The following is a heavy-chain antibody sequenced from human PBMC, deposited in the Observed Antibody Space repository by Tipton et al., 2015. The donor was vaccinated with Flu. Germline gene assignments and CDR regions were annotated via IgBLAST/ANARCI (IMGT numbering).Heavy chain of an antibody. CDR2: VYTSGST. J-gene: IGHJ4*02. Sequence: TLSLTCTVSGGSISSGSYYWSWIRQPAGKGLEWIGRVYTSGSTNYNPSLKSRVTISVDTSKNQFSLKLSSVTAADTAEYYCARYYYDSSGYPQGAYYFDYWGQGTLVTVSS. D-gene: IGHD3-22*01. V-gene: IGHV4-61*02. CDR1: GGSISSGSYY. CDR3: ARYYYDSSGYPQGAYYFDY.